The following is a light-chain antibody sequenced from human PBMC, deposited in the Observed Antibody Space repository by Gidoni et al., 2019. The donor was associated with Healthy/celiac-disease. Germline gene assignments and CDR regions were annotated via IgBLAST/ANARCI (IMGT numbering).Light chain of an antibody. Sequence: DIVMTQYPDSLAVSPGEHATINCKSTQRVLYSSNNKHYLAWYQQKPGQPPKLLIYWASTRESGVPDRFSGSGSGTDFTLTISSLQAEDLAVYYCQQYYSTPRTFGQGTKVEIK. CDR2: WAS. CDR1: QRVLYSSNNKHY. V-gene: IGKV4-1*01. J-gene: IGKJ1*01. CDR3: QQYYSTPRT.